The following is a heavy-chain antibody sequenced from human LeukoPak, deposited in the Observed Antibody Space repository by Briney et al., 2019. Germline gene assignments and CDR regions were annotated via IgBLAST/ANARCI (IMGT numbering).Heavy chain of an antibody. Sequence: SETLSLTCTVSGGSISSYYWTWIRQPPGKRLEWIGYIYYIGSTNYNPSLKSRVTISVDTSKNQFSLRLSSVTAADTAVYYCARGLIPYDYWGQGTLVTVSS. D-gene: IGHD2-21*01. J-gene: IGHJ4*02. V-gene: IGHV4-59*01. CDR2: IYYIGST. CDR1: GGSISSYY. CDR3: ARGLIPYDY.